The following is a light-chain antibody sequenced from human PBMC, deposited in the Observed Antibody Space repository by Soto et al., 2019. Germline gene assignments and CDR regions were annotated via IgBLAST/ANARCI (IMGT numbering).Light chain of an antibody. CDR2: KGT. Sequence: QSALAEPACVSGSPGQSITISCTGTSSDVGAYNSVSWYQQHPHRAPQVIIYKGTQRPSGVSNRFSGSTSGNAVSLTISALQADDEADYFCCSSAPESTYVFGTGTKV. J-gene: IGLJ1*01. CDR1: SSDVGAYNS. V-gene: IGLV2-23*01. CDR3: CSSAPESTYV.